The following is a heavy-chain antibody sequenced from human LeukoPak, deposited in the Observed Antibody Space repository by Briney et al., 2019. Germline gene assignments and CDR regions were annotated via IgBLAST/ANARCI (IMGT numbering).Heavy chain of an antibody. CDR1: GDTFTGYY. D-gene: IGHD2-21*02. Sequence: GASVKVSCKASGDTFTGYYMHWVRQAPGQGLEWTGWINPNSGGTNYAQKFQGRVTMTRDTSISTAYMELSRLRSDDTAVYYCARAVVTAIVDYWGQGTLVTVSS. J-gene: IGHJ4*02. V-gene: IGHV1-2*02. CDR3: ARAVVTAIVDY. CDR2: INPNSGGT.